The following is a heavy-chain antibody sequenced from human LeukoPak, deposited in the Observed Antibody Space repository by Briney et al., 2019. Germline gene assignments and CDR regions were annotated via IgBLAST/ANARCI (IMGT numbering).Heavy chain of an antibody. CDR3: AKDIAVAGSDY. V-gene: IGHV3-48*01. J-gene: IGHJ4*02. D-gene: IGHD6-19*01. Sequence: GGSLRLSCVASGFTFSSYSMNWVRQAPGKGLEWVSYISSSSSTIYYADSVKGRFTISRDNAKNTLYLQMNSLRAEDTAVYYCAKDIAVAGSDYWGQGTLVTVSS. CDR1: GFTFSSYS. CDR2: ISSSSSTI.